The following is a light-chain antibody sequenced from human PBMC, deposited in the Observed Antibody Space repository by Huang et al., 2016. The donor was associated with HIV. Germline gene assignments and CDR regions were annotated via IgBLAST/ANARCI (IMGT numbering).Light chain of an antibody. V-gene: IGKV3D-20*01. Sequence: EIVLTQSPATLSLSPGERATLSCGASQSLSSSYLAWYQQKPGLAPRLLIYDASNRATGIPDRFSGSGSGTDFTLTISRLEPEDFAVYYCQQYGSSPLTFGGGTKVKIK. CDR2: DAS. CDR1: QSLSSSY. CDR3: QQYGSSPLT. J-gene: IGKJ4*01.